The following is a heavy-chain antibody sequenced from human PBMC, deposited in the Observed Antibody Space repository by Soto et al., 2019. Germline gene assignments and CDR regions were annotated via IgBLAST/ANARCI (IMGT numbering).Heavy chain of an antibody. D-gene: IGHD2-2*01. CDR3: ARERPSGYCSSTSCPARYGMDV. Sequence: QVQLEQSGAEVKKPGSSVKVSCKASGGTLSDHGVAWLRQAPGQGLEWMGGTIPVFNTAKYAQKFQGRVTVTADKFTNIAYMELSSLRSEDTAVYYCARERPSGYCSSTSCPARYGMDVWGQGTTVTVSS. V-gene: IGHV1-69*06. J-gene: IGHJ6*02. CDR1: GGTLSDHG. CDR2: TIPVFNTA.